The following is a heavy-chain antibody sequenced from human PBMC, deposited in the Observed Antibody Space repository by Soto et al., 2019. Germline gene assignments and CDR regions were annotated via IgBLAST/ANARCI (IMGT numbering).Heavy chain of an antibody. CDR3: ARHYTSAWYFQH. J-gene: IGHJ1*01. CDR2: LYSRGST. V-gene: IGHV4-39*01. CDR1: GDSISSSDYF. D-gene: IGHD6-19*01. Sequence: QLQLQESGPGLVKPSETLSLTCTVSGDSISSSDYFWAWIRQPPGKGLEWIGSLYSRGSTYFNPSLKSRVTIAVDTSKNQLSLRVSSVTAADTAIYYCARHYTSAWYFQHWGQGTLVTVFS.